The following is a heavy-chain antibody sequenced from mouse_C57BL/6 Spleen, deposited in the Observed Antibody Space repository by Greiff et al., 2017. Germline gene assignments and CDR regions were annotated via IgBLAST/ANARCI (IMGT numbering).Heavy chain of an antibody. CDR1: GFTFTDYY. Sequence: EVKLVESGGGLVQPGGSLSLSCAASGFTFTDYYMSWVRQPPGKALEWLGFIRNKANGYTTEYSASVKGRFTISRDNSQSILYLQMNALRAEDSATYYCARYSTVVARWYFDVWGTGTTVTVSS. V-gene: IGHV7-3*01. CDR2: IRNKANGYTT. J-gene: IGHJ1*03. D-gene: IGHD1-1*01. CDR3: ARYSTVVARWYFDV.